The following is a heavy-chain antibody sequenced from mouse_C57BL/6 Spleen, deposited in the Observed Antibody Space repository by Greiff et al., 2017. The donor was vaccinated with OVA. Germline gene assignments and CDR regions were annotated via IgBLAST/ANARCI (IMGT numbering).Heavy chain of an antibody. D-gene: IGHD1-1*01. J-gene: IGHJ2*01. CDR1: GYTFTDYE. V-gene: IGHV1-15*01. Sequence: VQLQQSGAELVRPGASVTLSCKASGYTFTDYEMHWVKQTPVHGLEWIGAIDPETGGTAYNQKFKGKAILTADKSSSTAYMELRSLTSEDSAVYYGTRGDGSSYDDYWGQGTTLTVSS. CDR3: TRGDGSSYDDY. CDR2: IDPETGGT.